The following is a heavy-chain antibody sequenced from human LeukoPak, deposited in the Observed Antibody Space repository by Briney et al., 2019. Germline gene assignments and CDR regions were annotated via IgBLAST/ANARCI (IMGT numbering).Heavy chain of an antibody. J-gene: IGHJ4*02. D-gene: IGHD1-26*01. Sequence: GESLKTSCKGSGYSFTNYWIGWVRQMPGKGLEWMGIIYPGDSDTRYSPSFQGQVTISADKSITTAYLQWSSLQASDTAMDYCGTTPSGTYNPRFDYWGQGTLVTVSS. V-gene: IGHV5-51*01. CDR1: GYSFTNYW. CDR3: GTTPSGTYNPRFDY. CDR2: IYPGDSDT.